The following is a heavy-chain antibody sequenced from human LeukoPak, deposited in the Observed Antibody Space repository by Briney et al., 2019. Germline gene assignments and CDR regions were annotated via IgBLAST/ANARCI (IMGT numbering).Heavy chain of an antibody. CDR2: ISYSGST. V-gene: IGHV4-59*01. CDR3: ARDNSGWLVNFDY. J-gene: IGHJ4*02. CDR1: GGSISNNY. D-gene: IGHD6-19*01. Sequence: SETLSLTCTVAGGSISNNYWSWIRQPPGKGLEWIGYISYSGSTNYNPSLKSRVTISVDTSKNQFSLKLSSVTAADTAVYYCARDNSGWLVNFDYWGQGTLVTVSS.